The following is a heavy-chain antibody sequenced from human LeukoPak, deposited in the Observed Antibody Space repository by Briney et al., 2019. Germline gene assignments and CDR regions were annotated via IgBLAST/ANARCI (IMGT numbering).Heavy chain of an antibody. D-gene: IGHD6-6*01. J-gene: IGHJ3*02. Sequence: KSSETLSLTCTVSGGSISSSSYYWGWIRQPPGKGLEWIGSIYYSGSTYYNPSLKSRVTISVDRSKNQFSLKLSSVTAADTAVYYCARIEYSSSPLAFDIWGQGTMVTVSS. CDR1: GGSISSSSYY. CDR3: ARIEYSSSPLAFDI. V-gene: IGHV4-39*07. CDR2: IYYSGST.